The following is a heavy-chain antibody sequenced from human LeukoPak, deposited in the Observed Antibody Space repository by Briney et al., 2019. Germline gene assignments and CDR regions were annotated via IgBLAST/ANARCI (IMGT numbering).Heavy chain of an antibody. CDR3: VHRRNSHDFSSLMQY. CDR2: IYWNDDA. Sequence: SGPTLVKPTQALTLTCTFSGFSLTSIGVGVAWIRQPPGKALEWLALIYWNDDARYSPSLRSRLTITKDTSKNQVVLTMTDMDSVDTATYYCVHRRNSHDFSSLMQYWGQGILVAVSS. J-gene: IGHJ4*02. D-gene: IGHD3-3*01. V-gene: IGHV2-5*01. CDR1: GFSLTSIGVG.